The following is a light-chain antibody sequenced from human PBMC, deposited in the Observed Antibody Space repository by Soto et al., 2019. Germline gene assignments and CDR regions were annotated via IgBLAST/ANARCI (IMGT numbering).Light chain of an antibody. J-gene: IGLJ1*01. CDR3: QSYDSSLSGSYV. CDR1: SSNIGAGYD. Sequence: QAVVTQPPSVSGAPGQRVTISCTGSSSNIGAGYDVHWYQRLPGTAPKVLIYGNNNRPSGVPDRFSGSKSGTSASLAITGLQAEDEADDYCQSYDSSLSGSYVFGTGTKLTVL. CDR2: GNN. V-gene: IGLV1-40*01.